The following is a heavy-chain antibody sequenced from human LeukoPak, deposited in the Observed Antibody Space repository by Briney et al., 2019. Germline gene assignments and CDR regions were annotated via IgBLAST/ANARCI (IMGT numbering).Heavy chain of an antibody. J-gene: IGHJ4*02. V-gene: IGHV1-2*02. Sequence: EASVKVSCKASGYSFVLYGISWVRQAPGQGPEWMGWINPSSGGTNYAQKFQGRVTMTRDTSISTAYMELSRLRSDDTAVYYCARDVGEYCSSVSCYASDYWGQGTLVTVSS. CDR2: INPSSGGT. CDR1: GYSFVLYG. CDR3: ARDVGEYCSSVSCYASDY. D-gene: IGHD2-2*01.